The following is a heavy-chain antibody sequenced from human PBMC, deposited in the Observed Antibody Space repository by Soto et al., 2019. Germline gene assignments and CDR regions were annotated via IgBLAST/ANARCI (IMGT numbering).Heavy chain of an antibody. CDR1: GGSISSSNW. D-gene: IGHD4-17*01. V-gene: IGHV4-4*02. Sequence: QVQLQESGPGLVKPSGTLSLTCAVSGGSISSSNWWSWVRQPPGKWLEWIGEIYHSGSTNYNPSLKSRVTKSVDKSKNHFSLKLSSVTAADTAVYYCAILTPNYGDADVWGQGTTGTVSS. CDR3: AILTPNYGDADV. CDR2: IYHSGST. J-gene: IGHJ6*02.